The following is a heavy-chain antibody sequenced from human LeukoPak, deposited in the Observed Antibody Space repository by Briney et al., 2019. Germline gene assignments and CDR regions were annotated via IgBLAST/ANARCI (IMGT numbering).Heavy chain of an antibody. CDR2: IKSKTDGGTT. D-gene: IGHD3-3*01. CDR1: GFTFSNAW. J-gene: IGHJ4*02. V-gene: IGHV3-15*01. Sequence: GGSLRLSCAASGFTFSNAWMSWVRQAPGKGLEWVGRIKSKTDGGTTDYAAPVKGRFTISRDDSKNTLYLQMNSLKTEDTAVYYCTTYYDFWSGYYMLHFDYWGQGTRVTVSS. CDR3: TTYYDFWSGYYMLHFDY.